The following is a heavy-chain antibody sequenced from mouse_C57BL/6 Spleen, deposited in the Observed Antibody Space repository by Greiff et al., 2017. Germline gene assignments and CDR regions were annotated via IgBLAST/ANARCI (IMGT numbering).Heavy chain of an antibody. CDR1: GYAFSSSW. D-gene: IGHD2-2*01. J-gene: IGHJ3*01. Sequence: QVQLQQSGPELVKPGASVKISCKASGYAFSSSWMNWVKQRPGKGLEWIGRIYPGDGDTNYNGKFKGKATLTADKSSSTAYMQLSSLTSEDSAVYYCVTRGGYDGSWFAYWGQGTLVTVSA. CDR3: VTRGGYDGSWFAY. V-gene: IGHV1-82*01. CDR2: IYPGDGDT.